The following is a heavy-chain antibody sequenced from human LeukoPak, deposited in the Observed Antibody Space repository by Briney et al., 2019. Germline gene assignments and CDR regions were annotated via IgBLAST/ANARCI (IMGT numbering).Heavy chain of an antibody. V-gene: IGHV3-30*02. CDR1: GFTFDDYA. J-gene: IGHJ4*02. CDR2: IRYDGSNK. Sequence: PGGSLRLSCAASGFTFDDYAMHWVRQAPGKGLEWVAFIRYDGSNKYYADSVKGRFTISRDNSKNTLYLQMNSLRAEDTAVYYCAKDKLWSHYYFDYWGQGTLVTVSS. CDR3: AKDKLWSHYYFDY. D-gene: IGHD5-18*01.